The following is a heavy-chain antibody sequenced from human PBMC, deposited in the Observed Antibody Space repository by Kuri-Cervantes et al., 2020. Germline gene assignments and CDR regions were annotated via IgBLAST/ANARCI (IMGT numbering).Heavy chain of an antibody. J-gene: IGHJ4*02. CDR2: IYSGGST. CDR1: GFTVSSNY. D-gene: IGHD3-3*01. CDR3: ARESGY. V-gene: IGHV3-66*01. Sequence: GESLKISCAASGFTVSSNYMSWVRQAPGKGLEWVSVIYSGGSTYYADSVKGRFTITRDNSKNTLYLQMNSLRAEDTAVYYCARESGYWGQGTLFTVSS.